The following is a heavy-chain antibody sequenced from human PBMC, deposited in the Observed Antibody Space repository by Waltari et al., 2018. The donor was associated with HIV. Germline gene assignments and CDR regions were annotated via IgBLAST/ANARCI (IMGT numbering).Heavy chain of an antibody. CDR1: GFTFGDYV. CDR2: IRSKAYGGTT. V-gene: IGHV3-49*03. J-gene: IGHJ4*02. Sequence: EVQLVESGGGLVQPGRSLRLSCTASGFTFGDYVMSWFRQAPGKGLEWVGLIRSKAYGGTTEYAASVKGRFTISRDDSKSIAYLQMNSLKTEDTVVYYCTRDGLYYDFWSGYPGYWGQGTLVTVSS. D-gene: IGHD3-3*01. CDR3: TRDGLYYDFWSGYPGY.